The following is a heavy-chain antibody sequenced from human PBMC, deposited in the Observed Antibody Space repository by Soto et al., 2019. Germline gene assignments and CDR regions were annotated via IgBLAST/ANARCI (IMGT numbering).Heavy chain of an antibody. Sequence: ASVQVSCQASGDTFRHLDFHWVRQATGQGLEWVGWMRADSGDRGYARKFQDRVTLTGDTSTDTAYMELSGVRSEDTAIYYCVRYKFGRGFENWGQGTKVTVSS. CDR3: VRYKFGRGFEN. CDR1: GDTFRHLD. J-gene: IGHJ3*02. CDR2: MRADSGDR. D-gene: IGHD3-10*01. V-gene: IGHV1-8*01.